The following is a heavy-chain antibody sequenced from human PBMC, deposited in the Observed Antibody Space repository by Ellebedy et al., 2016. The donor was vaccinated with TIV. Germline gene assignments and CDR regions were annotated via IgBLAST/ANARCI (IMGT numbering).Heavy chain of an antibody. D-gene: IGHD6-19*01. Sequence: MPSETLSLTCTVSGGSISSSSYYWGWIRQPPGKGLEWIGYIYYSGSTNYNPSLKSRVTISVDTSKNQFSLKLSSVTAADTAVYYCASQEGSSGWKYFDYWGQGTLVTVSS. CDR3: ASQEGSSGWKYFDY. CDR2: IYYSGST. V-gene: IGHV4-61*05. J-gene: IGHJ4*02. CDR1: GGSISSSSYY.